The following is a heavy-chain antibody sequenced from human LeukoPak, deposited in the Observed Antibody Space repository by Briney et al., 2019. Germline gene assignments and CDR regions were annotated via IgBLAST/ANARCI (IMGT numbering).Heavy chain of an antibody. CDR3: GKDMWDIGVVPAALYYYGIDL. V-gene: IGHV3-43*02. CDR2: ISGDGGST. CDR1: GFTFDDYA. D-gene: IGHD2-2*01. J-gene: IGHJ6*01. Sequence: GGSLRLSCAASGFTFDDYAMRWVRQAPGKGLEWVSLISGDGGSTYYADSVKGRFTISRDNSKNSLYLQMNSLRTEDTALYYCGKDMWDIGVVPAALYYYGIDLWGQGPTVPVPS.